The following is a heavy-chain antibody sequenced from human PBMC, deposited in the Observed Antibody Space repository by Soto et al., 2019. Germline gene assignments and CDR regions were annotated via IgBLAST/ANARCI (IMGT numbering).Heavy chain of an antibody. CDR3: APHVSCSGGSCQYDAFAI. Sequence: EVQVLESGGGLVQPGGSLRLSCEGSGFTVSSHAMTWIRQAPGKGPDWVSTITADGGTYYADSVKGRFAMSRDTSESTLYLQVNSLGAEDTAAYYCAPHVSCSGGSCQYDAFAIRGQGTMVTVSS. D-gene: IGHD2-15*01. CDR1: GFTVSSHA. CDR2: ITADGGT. J-gene: IGHJ3*02. V-gene: IGHV3-23*01.